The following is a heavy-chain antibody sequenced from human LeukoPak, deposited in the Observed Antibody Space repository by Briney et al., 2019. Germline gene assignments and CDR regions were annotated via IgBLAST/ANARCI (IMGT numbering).Heavy chain of an antibody. D-gene: IGHD2-2*01. V-gene: IGHV1-2*02. CDR3: ARAPNYCSSTSCQSLGY. CDR2: INPNSGGT. Sequence: ASVKVSCKASGYTFTGYYMHWVRQAPGQGLEWMGWINPNSGGTNYAQKFQGRVTMTRDTSISTAYMELGRLRSDDTAVYYCARAPNYCSSTSCQSLGYWGQGTLVTVSS. CDR1: GYTFTGYY. J-gene: IGHJ4*02.